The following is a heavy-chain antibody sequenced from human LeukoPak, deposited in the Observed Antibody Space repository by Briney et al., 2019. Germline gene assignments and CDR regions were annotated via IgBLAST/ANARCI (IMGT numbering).Heavy chain of an antibody. CDR1: GFTFSSYA. V-gene: IGHV3-23*01. CDR2: ISGSGGST. Sequence: GGSLRLSCAASGFTFSSYAMSWVRQAPGKGLEWVSAISGSGGSTYYADSVKGRFTISRDNSKNTLYLQMNSLRAEDTAVYYCAKLYTMIAAAGLNWFDPWGQGTLVTVSS. J-gene: IGHJ5*02. D-gene: IGHD6-13*01. CDR3: AKLYTMIAAAGLNWFDP.